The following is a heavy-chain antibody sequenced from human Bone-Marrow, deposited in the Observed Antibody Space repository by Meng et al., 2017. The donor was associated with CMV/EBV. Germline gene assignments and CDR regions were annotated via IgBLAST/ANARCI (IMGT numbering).Heavy chain of an antibody. CDR3: ARGEYSGSFDY. J-gene: IGHJ4*02. Sequence: GESLKISCAASGFTFSSYSMNWVRQAPGKGLEWVSSISSSSSYIYYADSVKGRFTISRDNAKNSLYLQMNSLRAEDTVVYYCARGEYSGSFDYWGQGTLVTVSS. D-gene: IGHD1-26*01. CDR2: ISSSSSYI. CDR1: GFTFSSYS. V-gene: IGHV3-21*01.